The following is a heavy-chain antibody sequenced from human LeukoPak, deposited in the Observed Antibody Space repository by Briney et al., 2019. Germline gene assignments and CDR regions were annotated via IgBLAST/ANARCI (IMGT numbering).Heavy chain of an antibody. Sequence: PGGSLRLSCAVSGSTFSTYWMDWVRQAPGKGLVWVSRISSDGSNTAYADSVKGRFTISRDNAKNTLFLQMSSLRAEDTAVYYCAKRGDGGAWYDSWGQGTLVIVSS. J-gene: IGHJ5*01. CDR1: GSTFSTYW. D-gene: IGHD5-24*01. V-gene: IGHV3-74*01. CDR3: AKRGDGGAWYDS. CDR2: ISSDGSNT.